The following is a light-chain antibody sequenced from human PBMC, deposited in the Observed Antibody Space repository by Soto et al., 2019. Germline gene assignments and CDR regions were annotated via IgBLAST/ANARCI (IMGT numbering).Light chain of an antibody. Sequence: EIVMTQSPATLSVSPGERATRSCRASQSVSSNLAWYQQKPGQTPKLLIYVASTRATGIPDRFSGSGSGTEFTLTISSLQSEDFAVYYCQQYDVSPLTFGGGTKVEFK. CDR3: QQYDVSPLT. CDR1: QSVSSN. J-gene: IGKJ4*01. V-gene: IGKV3-15*01. CDR2: VAS.